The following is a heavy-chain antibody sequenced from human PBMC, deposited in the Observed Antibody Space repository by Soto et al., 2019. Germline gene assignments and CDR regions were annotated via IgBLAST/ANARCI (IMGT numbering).Heavy chain of an antibody. V-gene: IGHV3-11*01. CDR2: ISSSGSTI. Sequence: QVQLVESGGGLVKPGGSLRLSCAASGFTFSDYYMSWIRQAPGKGLEWVSYISSSGSTIYYADSVKGRFTISRDNAKNSLYLLMNSLRAEDTAVDYCARVGAFCGGDCYSDMGEFDYWGQGTLVTVSS. J-gene: IGHJ4*02. D-gene: IGHD2-21*01. CDR1: GFTFSDYY. CDR3: ARVGAFCGGDCYSDMGEFDY.